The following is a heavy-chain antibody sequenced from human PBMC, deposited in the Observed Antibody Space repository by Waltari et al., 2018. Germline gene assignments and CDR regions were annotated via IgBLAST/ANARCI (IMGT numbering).Heavy chain of an antibody. J-gene: IGHJ4*02. CDR1: DFIVRPNF. CDR3: ARADVSTGGKYYFDF. Sequence: EVQLVETGGGLIQPGGSLRLSWAAYDFIVRPNFITWVRQAPGKGLEWVSTLYPAAFTYYADSVKGRFTISRDSSKNTLYLQMSSVRAEDTAVYYCARADVSTGGKYYFDFWGQGTLVSVSS. V-gene: IGHV3-53*02. D-gene: IGHD3-16*01. CDR2: LYPAAFT.